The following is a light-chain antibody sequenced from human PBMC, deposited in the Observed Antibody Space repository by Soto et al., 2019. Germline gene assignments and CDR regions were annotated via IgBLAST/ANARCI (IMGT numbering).Light chain of an antibody. Sequence: QSALTQPASVSGSPGQSITISCTGTSSDVGGHNYVSWYQQHPGKAPKLMIYEVTNRPSGVSNRFAGSKSGNTASLTSSGLRAEDDADYYCSSYTSTSTPVVLGGGTKLTVL. CDR3: SSYTSTSTPVV. CDR2: EVT. CDR1: SSDVGGHNY. J-gene: IGLJ2*01. V-gene: IGLV2-14*01.